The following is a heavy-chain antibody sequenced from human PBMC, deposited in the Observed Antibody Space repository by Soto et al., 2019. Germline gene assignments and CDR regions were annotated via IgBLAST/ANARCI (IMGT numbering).Heavy chain of an antibody. J-gene: IGHJ4*02. V-gene: IGHV3-23*01. CDR3: AKWHTYYYDSRGFSGFDC. CDR1: GLTFSSYA. CDR2: MSGGGETT. D-gene: IGHD3-22*01. Sequence: EVQLLESGGGLVQPGGSLRLSCAASGLTFSSYAMTWVRPAPGKGLEWVSAMSGGGETTYYADSVKGRFTISRDNSRNTLYLQMNSLRADDSAAYYCAKWHTYYYDSRGFSGFDCWGRGTLVTVSS.